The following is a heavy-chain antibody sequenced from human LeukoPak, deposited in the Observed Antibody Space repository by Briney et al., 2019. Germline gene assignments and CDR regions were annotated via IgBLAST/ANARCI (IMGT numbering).Heavy chain of an antibody. CDR2: ISSGGTTI. Sequence: GGSLRLSCAASGFTFSTYSMNWVRQAPGKGLEWVSYISSGGTTIYYADSVKGRFTISRDNAENSLYLQMNSLRAEDTAVYYCAMTNYYDSSGLFDYWGQGTLVTVSS. D-gene: IGHD3-22*01. CDR1: GFTFSTYS. CDR3: AMTNYYDSSGLFDY. V-gene: IGHV3-48*04. J-gene: IGHJ4*02.